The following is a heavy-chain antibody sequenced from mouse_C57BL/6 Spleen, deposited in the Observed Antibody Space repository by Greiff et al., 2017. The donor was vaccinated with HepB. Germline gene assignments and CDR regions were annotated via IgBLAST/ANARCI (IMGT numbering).Heavy chain of an antibody. CDR3: ARGGYYGSSSPFDY. D-gene: IGHD1-1*01. Sequence: EVKLMESEGGLVQPGSSMKLSCTASGFTFSDYYMAWVRQVPEKGLEWVANINYDGSSTYYLDSLKSRFIISRDNAKNILYLQMSSLKSEDTATYYCARGGYYGSSSPFDYWGQGTTLTVFS. J-gene: IGHJ2*01. CDR2: INYDGSST. V-gene: IGHV5-16*01. CDR1: GFTFSDYY.